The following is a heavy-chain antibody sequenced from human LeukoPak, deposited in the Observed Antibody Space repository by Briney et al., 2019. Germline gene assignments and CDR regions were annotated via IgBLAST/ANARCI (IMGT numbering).Heavy chain of an antibody. CDR2: ISYDGSSK. V-gene: IGHV3-30*18. CDR3: AKSTQVVSDYYYGMDV. CDR1: GFTFITYG. D-gene: IGHD6-6*01. J-gene: IGHJ6*02. Sequence: GGSLRLSCAASGFTFITYGIRWVRQAPGKGLEWVAVISYDGSSKYYADSVKGRFTISRDNSKNTLYLQMNSLRAEDTAVYYCAKSTQVVSDYYYGMDVWGQGTTVTVSS.